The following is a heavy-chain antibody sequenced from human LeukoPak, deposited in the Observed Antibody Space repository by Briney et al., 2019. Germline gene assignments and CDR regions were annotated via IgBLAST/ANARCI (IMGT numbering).Heavy chain of an antibody. Sequence: SETLSLTCAVYGGSFSGNYWSWIRQPPGKGLEWIGEINHSGSTNYNPSLKSRVTISVDTSKNQFSLKLSSVTAADTAVYYCARGGVVPAATKYNWFDPWGQGTLVTVSS. CDR1: GGSFSGNY. CDR3: ARGGVVPAATKYNWFDP. CDR2: INHSGST. J-gene: IGHJ5*02. D-gene: IGHD2-2*01. V-gene: IGHV4-34*01.